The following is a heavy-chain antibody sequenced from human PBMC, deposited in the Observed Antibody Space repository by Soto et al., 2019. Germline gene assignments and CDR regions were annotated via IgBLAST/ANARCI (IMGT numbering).Heavy chain of an antibody. CDR2: ARNKVNSDIP. Sequence: PGGSLRLCCAASGFTFSGHHMDWVRQAPGKGLEWVARARNKVNSDIPDDAASVRGRFTISRDDSRDSLYVQMNSLKTEDTAVYYCARLMGTSFDYWGQGTLVTVCS. CDR3: ARLMGTSFDY. CDR1: GFTFSGHH. D-gene: IGHD2-8*01. J-gene: IGHJ4*02. V-gene: IGHV3-72*01.